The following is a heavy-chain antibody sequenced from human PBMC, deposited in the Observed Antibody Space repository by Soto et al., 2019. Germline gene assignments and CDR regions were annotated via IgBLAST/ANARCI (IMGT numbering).Heavy chain of an antibody. D-gene: IGHD1-26*01. CDR2: IYYSGST. Sequence: QLQLQESGPGLVKPSETLSLTCTVSGGFISSSNYYWGWIRQPPGKGMELIGSIYYSGSTYHNPQLKSRVTISKDTSKNKFSLRLRSVTAADKAVYYCAVGSSGFYYIYGGQGIQVTVSS. CDR3: AVGSSGFYYIY. V-gene: IGHV4-39*01. CDR1: GGFISSSNYY. J-gene: IGHJ4*02.